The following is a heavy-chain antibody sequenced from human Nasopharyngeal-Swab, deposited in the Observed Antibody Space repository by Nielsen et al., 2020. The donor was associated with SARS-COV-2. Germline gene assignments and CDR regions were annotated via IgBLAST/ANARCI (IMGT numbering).Heavy chain of an antibody. J-gene: IGHJ5*02. Sequence: PGKGLEWIGYIYYSGSTYYNPSLKSRVTISVDTSKNQFSLKLSSVTAADTAVYYCAQTIPDGEYSSSCWFDPWGQGTLVTVSS. CDR3: AQTIPDGEYSSSCWFDP. CDR2: IYYSGST. V-gene: IGHV4-31*02. D-gene: IGHD6-13*01.